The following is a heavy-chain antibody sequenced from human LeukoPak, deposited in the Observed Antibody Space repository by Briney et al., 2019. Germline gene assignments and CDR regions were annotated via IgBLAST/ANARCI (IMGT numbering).Heavy chain of an antibody. D-gene: IGHD3-22*01. J-gene: IGHJ4*02. CDR1: GGSISSSDYY. CDR2: INHSGST. V-gene: IGHV4-39*01. CDR3: ARISNYYDSSGYYPFDY. Sequence: PSETLSLTCTVSGGSISSSDYYWGWIRQPPGKGLEWIGEINHSGSTNYNPSLKSRVTISVDTSKNQFSLKLSSVTAADTAVYYCARISNYYDSSGYYPFDYWGQGTLVTVSS.